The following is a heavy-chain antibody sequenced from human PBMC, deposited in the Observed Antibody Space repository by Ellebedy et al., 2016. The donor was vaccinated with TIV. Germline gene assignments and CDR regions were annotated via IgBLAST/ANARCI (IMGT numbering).Heavy chain of an antibody. Sequence: GGSLRLXCAASGFTFSSYGMHWVRQAPGKGLEWVAVIWYDGSNKYYADSVKGRFTISRDNSKNTLYLQMNSLRAEDTAVYYCARDLFDPVVPAAISGGHGMDVWGQGTTVTVSS. J-gene: IGHJ6*02. CDR2: IWYDGSNK. CDR1: GFTFSSYG. V-gene: IGHV3-33*01. D-gene: IGHD2-2*01. CDR3: ARDLFDPVVPAAISGGHGMDV.